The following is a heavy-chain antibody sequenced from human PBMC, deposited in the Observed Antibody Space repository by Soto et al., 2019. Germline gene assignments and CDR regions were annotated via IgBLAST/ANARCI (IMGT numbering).Heavy chain of an antibody. CDR3: ALKGDGYRGFKY. J-gene: IGHJ4*02. V-gene: IGHV2-5*02. CDR2: IYWDDDK. D-gene: IGHD5-12*01. CDR1: GFSLSTSGVG. Sequence: QITLKESGPTLVKPTQTLTLTCTSSGFSLSTSGVGVGWIRQPPGKALEWLALIYWDDDKRYSPFLKSRLTITKDTSKNQVVLTLTNMDPVDTATYYCALKGDGYRGFKYWGQGTLVTVSS.